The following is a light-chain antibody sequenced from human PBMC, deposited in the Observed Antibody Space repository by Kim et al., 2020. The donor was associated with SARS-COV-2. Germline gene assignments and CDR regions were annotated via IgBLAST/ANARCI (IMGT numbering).Light chain of an antibody. CDR1: SNNVCNQG. CDR2: TNN. CDR3: SSCHNILTASV. Sequence: QAGLTQPHSVSKGLRQTATLTCTGNSNNVCNQGAAWLQQHQGHTPKLLSYTNNNRHSEISDTLSASRSGNTAFLSITGLQPEDEADYYCSSCHNILTASVFGAWTQLTFL. J-gene: IGLJ3*02. V-gene: IGLV10-54*01.